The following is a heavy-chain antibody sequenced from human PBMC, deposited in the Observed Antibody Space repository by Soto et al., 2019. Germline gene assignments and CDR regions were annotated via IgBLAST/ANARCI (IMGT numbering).Heavy chain of an antibody. Sequence: EVQLVESGGGLVKPGGSLRLSCAASGFTFSSYSMNWVRQAPGKGLEWVSSISSSSSYIYYADSVKGRFTISRDNAKNSLYLQMNSLRAEDKAVYYCALLAAAGTGYDAFDIWGQGTMVTVSS. CDR1: GFTFSSYS. V-gene: IGHV3-21*01. CDR3: ALLAAAGTGYDAFDI. CDR2: ISSSSSYI. D-gene: IGHD6-13*01. J-gene: IGHJ3*02.